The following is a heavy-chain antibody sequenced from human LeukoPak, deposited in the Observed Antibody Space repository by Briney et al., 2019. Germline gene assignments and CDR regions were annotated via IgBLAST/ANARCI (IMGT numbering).Heavy chain of an antibody. V-gene: IGHV1-46*01. CDR2: INPSGGST. CDR1: GYTFTGYY. J-gene: IGHJ6*02. Sequence: ASVKVSCKASGYTFTGYYMHWVRQAPGQGLEWMGIINPSGGSTSYAQKFQGRVTMTRDTSTSTVYMELSSLRSEDTAVYYCAGAYCGGDCYSPDYYGMDVWGQGTTVTVSS. D-gene: IGHD2-21*02. CDR3: AGAYCGGDCYSPDYYGMDV.